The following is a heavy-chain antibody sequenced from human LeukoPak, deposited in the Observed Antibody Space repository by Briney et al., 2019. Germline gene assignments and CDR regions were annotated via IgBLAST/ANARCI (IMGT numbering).Heavy chain of an antibody. Sequence: AGGPLGHSRGASGFTLSRYVMRWVRQAPGEGLGWVAFIRSEGGNKYYADSVKGRFTISRDNSKNTLYLQMNSLRAEDTAVYYCTKRETVTSPMDVWGKGTTVTVSS. D-gene: IGHD4-11*01. CDR1: GFTLSRYV. J-gene: IGHJ6*03. V-gene: IGHV3-30*02. CDR3: TKRETVTSPMDV. CDR2: IRSEGGNK.